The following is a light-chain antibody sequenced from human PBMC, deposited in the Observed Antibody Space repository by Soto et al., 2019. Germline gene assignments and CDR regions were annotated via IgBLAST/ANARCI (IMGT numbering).Light chain of an antibody. V-gene: IGKV3-15*01. CDR3: QQYNNWPRA. CDR1: QSVSSN. J-gene: IGKJ4*02. Sequence: VSPAVTAALACRSSQSVSSNLAWYQQKPGQAPRLIIYGAYTRATGIPARFSGSGFGTEFSISISSLQSEDFAVHSCQQYNNWPRALGAGTRVDNK. CDR2: GAY.